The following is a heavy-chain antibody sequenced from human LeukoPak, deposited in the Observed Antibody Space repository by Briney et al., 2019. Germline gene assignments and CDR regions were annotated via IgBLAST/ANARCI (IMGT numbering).Heavy chain of an antibody. Sequence: ASVNVSCKASGYTFTSYYMHWVRQAPGQGLEWMGIINPSGGSTSYAQKFQGRVTMTRDTSTSTVYMELSSLRSEDTAVYYCARDAEWPSYGDYPDYWGQGTLVTVSS. CDR3: ARDAEWPSYGDYPDY. J-gene: IGHJ4*02. CDR2: INPSGGST. V-gene: IGHV1-46*01. D-gene: IGHD4-17*01. CDR1: GYTFTSYY.